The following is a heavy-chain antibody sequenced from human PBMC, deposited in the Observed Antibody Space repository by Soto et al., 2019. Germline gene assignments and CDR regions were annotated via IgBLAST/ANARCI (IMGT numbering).Heavy chain of an antibody. J-gene: IGHJ4*02. D-gene: IGHD2-8*01. V-gene: IGHV3-23*01. CDR3: AKERDNGADRYYFDY. CDR1: GFTFSSYA. CDR2: ISGGGDSI. Sequence: EVQLLESGGILVHPGGSLRLSCAASGFTFSSYAMTWVRQAPGKGLEWVSAISGGGDSIYYADSVKGRFTISRDQSKNTLYRQMHSLRAEDTAVYFCAKERDNGADRYYFDYCGQGTLVTVSS.